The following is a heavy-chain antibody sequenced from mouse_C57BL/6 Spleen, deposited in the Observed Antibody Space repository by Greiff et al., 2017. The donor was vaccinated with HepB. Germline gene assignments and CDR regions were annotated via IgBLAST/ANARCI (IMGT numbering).Heavy chain of an antibody. J-gene: IGHJ3*01. CDR3: AVYYDYDGFAY. CDR2: IYPRSGNT. Sequence: QVQLQQSGAELARPGASVKLSCKASGYTFTSYGISWVKQRTGQGLEWIGEIYPRSGNTYYNEKFKGKATLTPDKSSSTAYMELRSLTSEDSAVYFCAVYYDYDGFAYWGQGTLVTVSA. D-gene: IGHD2-4*01. V-gene: IGHV1-81*01. CDR1: GYTFTSYG.